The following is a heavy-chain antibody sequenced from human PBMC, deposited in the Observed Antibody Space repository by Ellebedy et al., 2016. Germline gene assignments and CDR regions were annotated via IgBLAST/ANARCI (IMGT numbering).Heavy chain of an antibody. CDR3: ARDLDTLRNWFDP. CDR1: GFTFSSYS. CDR2: SSSSSSYI. V-gene: IGHV3-21*01. Sequence: GGSLRLSCAASGFTFSSYSMNWVRQAPGKGLEWVSSSSSSSSYIYYADSVKGRFTISRDNAKNSLYLQMNSLRAEDTAVYYCARDLDTLRNWFDPWGQGTLVTVSS. D-gene: IGHD2-15*01. J-gene: IGHJ5*02.